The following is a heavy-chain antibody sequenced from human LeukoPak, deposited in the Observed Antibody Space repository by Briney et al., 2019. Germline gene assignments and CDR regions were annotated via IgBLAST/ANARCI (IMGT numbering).Heavy chain of an antibody. V-gene: IGHV4-31*03. J-gene: IGHJ5*02. CDR2: IYYSGST. D-gene: IGHD2-2*01. CDR3: ARVVVPAASPRFDP. CDR1: GGSISSGGYY. Sequence: SETQSLTCTVSGGSISSGGYYWSWIRQHPGKGLEWIGYIYYSGSTYYNPSLKSRVTISVDTSKNQFSLKLSSVTAADTAVYYCARVVVPAASPRFDPWGQGTLVTVSS.